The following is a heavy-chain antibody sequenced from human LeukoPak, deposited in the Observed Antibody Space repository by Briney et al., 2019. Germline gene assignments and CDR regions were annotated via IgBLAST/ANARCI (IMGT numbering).Heavy chain of an antibody. V-gene: IGHV3-23*01. CDR2: ISGDGANT. J-gene: IGHJ2*01. CDR1: GFTFTTCA. CDR3: AKAMAFWFFDF. D-gene: IGHD3-16*01. Sequence: GGSLRLSCAASGFTFTTCAMGWVRQAPGKGLEGVSAISGDGANTYYADSVRGRFTISRDSSKNMLYLQMNSLRAEDTAVYYCAKAMAFWFFDFWGRGTLLTVSS.